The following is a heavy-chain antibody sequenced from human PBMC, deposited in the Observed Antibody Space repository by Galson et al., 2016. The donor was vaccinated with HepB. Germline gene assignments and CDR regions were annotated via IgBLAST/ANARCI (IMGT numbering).Heavy chain of an antibody. Sequence: SVKVSCKASGYAFTGYYIHWMRQAPGQGLEWMGWITPNSGGTSYAQKFQGRVTMTTDTSISTAYMELKSLRSDDTAIYYCARGPIVIVSAAIRIDPWGQGTLVTVAS. CDR3: ARGPIVIVSAAIRIDP. V-gene: IGHV1-2*02. D-gene: IGHD2-2*01. J-gene: IGHJ5*02. CDR1: GYAFTGYY. CDR2: ITPNSGGT.